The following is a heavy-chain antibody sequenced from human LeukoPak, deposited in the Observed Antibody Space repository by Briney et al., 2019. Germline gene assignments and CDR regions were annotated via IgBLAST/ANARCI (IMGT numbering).Heavy chain of an antibody. V-gene: IGHV1-18*04. CDR2: ISAYNGNT. Sequence: ASVKVSCKASGYTFTSYGISWVRQAPGQGLEWMGWISAYNGNTNYAQKLQGRVTMTTDTSTSTAYMELRSLRSDDTAVYYCARSWGVVVVVDGMDVWGKGTTVTVSS. D-gene: IGHD2-15*01. CDR1: GYTFTSYG. J-gene: IGHJ6*04. CDR3: ARSWGVVVVVDGMDV.